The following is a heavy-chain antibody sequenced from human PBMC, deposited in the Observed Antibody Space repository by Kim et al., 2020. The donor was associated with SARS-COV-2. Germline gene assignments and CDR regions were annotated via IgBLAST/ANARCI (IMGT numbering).Heavy chain of an antibody. V-gene: IGHV5-51*01. J-gene: IGHJ4*02. CDR3: ARPRIAAASYFDY. D-gene: IGHD6-13*01. Sequence: PSVQGRVPSSADKAISTAYLQWSSLKASDTAMYYCARPRIAAASYFDYWGQGTLVTVSS.